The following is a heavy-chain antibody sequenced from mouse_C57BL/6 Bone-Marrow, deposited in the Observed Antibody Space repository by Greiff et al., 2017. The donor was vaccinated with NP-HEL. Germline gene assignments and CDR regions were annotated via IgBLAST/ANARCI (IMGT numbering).Heavy chain of an antibody. CDR2: ISDGGSYT. CDR3: ARDGVAWFAY. Sequence: EVQLVESGGGLVKPGGSLKLSCAASGFTFSSYAMSWVRQTPEKRLEWVATISDGGSYTYYPDNVKGRFTISRDNAKNNLYLQMSHLKSEDTAMYYCARDGVAWFAYWGQGTLVTVSA. V-gene: IGHV5-4*01. CDR1: GFTFSSYA. J-gene: IGHJ3*01.